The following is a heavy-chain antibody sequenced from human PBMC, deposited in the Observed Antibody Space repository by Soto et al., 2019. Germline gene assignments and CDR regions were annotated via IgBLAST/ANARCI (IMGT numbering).Heavy chain of an antibody. D-gene: IGHD1-1*01. CDR3: VRDLYRSATMPCLDH. CDR2: ISDTGGDS. Sequence: PGGSLRLSCEASGFTFINYAMSWVRQSPGKGLEWVSSISDTGGDSYHADSMDGRFTVSRDNSKNTLYLQINSLRAEDTAIYYCVRDLYRSATMPCLDHWGQGALVTVSS. CDR1: GFTFINYA. J-gene: IGHJ4*02. V-gene: IGHV3-23*01.